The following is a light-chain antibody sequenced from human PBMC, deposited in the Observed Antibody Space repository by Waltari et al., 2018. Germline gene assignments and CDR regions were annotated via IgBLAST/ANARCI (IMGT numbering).Light chain of an antibody. CDR3: HSRVVSNVRGA. Sequence: SSELPQVPAVSVALGQPVRITCQGDSLRIYASTWYQQKPGQAPILVIYGKDNRPAGIPDRFSDSTSGNTAALTITGSQAEDEADYYCHSRVVSNVRGAFGGGTKLTVL. CDR1: SLRIYA. J-gene: IGLJ2*01. V-gene: IGLV3-19*01. CDR2: GKD.